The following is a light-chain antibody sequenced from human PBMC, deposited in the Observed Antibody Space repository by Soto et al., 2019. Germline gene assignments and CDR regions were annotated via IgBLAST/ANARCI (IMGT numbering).Light chain of an antibody. CDR3: QQYGSSPWP. Sequence: EIVLTQSPGTLSLSPGERATLSCRASQSVSSSYLAWYQQKPGQAPRLLIYGASSRATGIPDRFSGSGSGTDFTLTISRLEPEVFAVYYCQQYGSSPWPFGQGPKV. V-gene: IGKV3-20*01. CDR2: GAS. J-gene: IGKJ1*01. CDR1: QSVSSSY.